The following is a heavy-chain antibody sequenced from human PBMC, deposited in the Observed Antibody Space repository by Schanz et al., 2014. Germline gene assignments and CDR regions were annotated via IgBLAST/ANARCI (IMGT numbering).Heavy chain of an antibody. Sequence: EVQLVESGGGLVKPGGSLRLSCAASGFTFSSYSMNWVRQAPGKGLEWVSSISSSSSYIYYADSVKGRFIISRDNAKNSLYLQMNSLSADDTAVFYCAKGMGYCSGGTCYDYYYYGLDVWGQGTTVTVSS. D-gene: IGHD2-15*01. J-gene: IGHJ6*02. CDR3: AKGMGYCSGGTCYDYYYYGLDV. CDR1: GFTFSSYS. V-gene: IGHV3-21*04. CDR2: ISSSSSYI.